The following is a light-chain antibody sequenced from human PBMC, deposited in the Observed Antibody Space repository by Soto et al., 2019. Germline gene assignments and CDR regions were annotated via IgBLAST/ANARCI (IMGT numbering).Light chain of an antibody. CDR2: AAS. V-gene: IGKV1-8*01. CDR3: QQYYSYPYT. Sequence: AIRMTQSPSSLSASTGDRVTITCRASQGISSYLAWYQQKPGKAPTLLIYAASTLQSGVPSRFRGSGSGTDFTLTISGLQSEDFATYYCQQYYSYPYTFGQGTKLEIK. J-gene: IGKJ2*01. CDR1: QGISSY.